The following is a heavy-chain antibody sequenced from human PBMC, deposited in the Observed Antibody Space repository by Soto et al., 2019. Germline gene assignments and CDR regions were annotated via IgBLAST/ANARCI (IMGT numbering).Heavy chain of an antibody. Sequence: GFLRLSCTASGFTFSSYLMHWVRQAPGKGLLWVSRISSDGSTTSYADSVQGRFTISRDNAKNTLYLQMNSLRVEDTAVYYCAREYRSSPDFWGQETLVTVSS. J-gene: IGHJ4*01. D-gene: IGHD6-6*01. V-gene: IGHV3-74*01. CDR1: GFTFSSYL. CDR3: AREYRSSPDF. CDR2: ISSDGSTT.